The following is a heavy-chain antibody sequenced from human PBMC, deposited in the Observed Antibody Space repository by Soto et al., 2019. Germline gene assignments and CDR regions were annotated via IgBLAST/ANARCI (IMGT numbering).Heavy chain of an antibody. CDR3: ARRFDFWSGSGSYYYGLDV. V-gene: IGHV5-51*01. Sequence: PGESLKISCKGSGYSFTSYWIVWVRQMPGKGLEWMGIIYPGDSYTRYSPSFQGQVTISADKSISTAYLQWSSLKASDTAMYYCARRFDFWSGSGSYYYGLDVWGQGTTVTVSS. J-gene: IGHJ6*02. CDR2: IYPGDSYT. D-gene: IGHD3-3*01. CDR1: GYSFTSYW.